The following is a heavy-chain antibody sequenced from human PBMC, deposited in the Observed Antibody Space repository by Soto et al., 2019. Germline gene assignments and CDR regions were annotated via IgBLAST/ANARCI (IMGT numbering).Heavy chain of an antibody. CDR2: TYYRSKWYN. D-gene: IGHD1-26*01. Sequence: SQTLSLTCVISGDSVSSNSAAWNWIRQSPSRSLEWLGRTYYRSKWYNDYPVSVKSRITINPDTSKNQFSLQLNSVTPEDTAVYYCAREAANVAARPYYFDYWGQGTLVTVSS. J-gene: IGHJ4*02. V-gene: IGHV6-1*01. CDR3: AREAANVAARPYYFDY. CDR1: GDSVSSNSAA.